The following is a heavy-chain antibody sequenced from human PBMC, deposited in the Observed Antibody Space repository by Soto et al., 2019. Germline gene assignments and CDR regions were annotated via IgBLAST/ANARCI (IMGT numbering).Heavy chain of an antibody. CDR2: LSDGGGST. J-gene: IGHJ5*02. D-gene: IGHD2-15*01. Sequence: PVGSLRLSCAASGCTFSNYAMSWVRHSPGKGLEWVSGLSDGGGSTFYADSVKGRFTISRDNAKNTLYLQMSSLRAEDTAVYYCAKEGTPSPHTWVAPWAQGRLATVS. V-gene: IGHV3-23*01. CDR1: GCTFSNYA. CDR3: AKEGTPSPHTWVAP.